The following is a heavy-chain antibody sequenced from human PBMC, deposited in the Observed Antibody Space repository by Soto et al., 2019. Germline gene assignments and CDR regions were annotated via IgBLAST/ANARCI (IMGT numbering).Heavy chain of an antibody. D-gene: IGHD2-2*01. CDR3: ATALQYSRGIVVVPAALVLFDY. V-gene: IGHV3-23*01. CDR1: GCTLSSYA. CDR2: ISGSGGST. Sequence: GGSLRLSCAASGCTLSSYAMSWVRQAPGKGLEWVSAISGSGGSTYFADSVKGSFTISRDNAKNTLNLQMTSLRAEDTAVSYCATALQYSRGIVVVPAALVLFDYWGQGTLVTVSS. J-gene: IGHJ4*02.